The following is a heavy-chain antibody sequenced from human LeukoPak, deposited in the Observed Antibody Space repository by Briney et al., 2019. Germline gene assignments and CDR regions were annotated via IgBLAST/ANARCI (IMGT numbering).Heavy chain of an antibody. J-gene: IGHJ4*02. CDR2: INPSGGST. D-gene: IGHD3-3*01. Sequence: ASVKVSCKASGYTFTSYYMHWVRQAPGQGLEWMGIINPSGGSTSYAQKFQGRVTMTRDMSTSTVYMELSSLRSEDTAMYYCARVSEFRYYFDYWGQGTLVTVSS. CDR1: GYTFTSYY. CDR3: ARVSEFRYYFDY. V-gene: IGHV1-46*01.